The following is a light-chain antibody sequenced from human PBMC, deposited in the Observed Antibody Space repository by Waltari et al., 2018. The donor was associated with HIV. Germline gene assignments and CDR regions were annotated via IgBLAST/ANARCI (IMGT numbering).Light chain of an antibody. CDR1: SSNIGNNY. V-gene: IGLV1-51*01. Sequence: QSVLTQPRSVSAVPGQKVTIPCSGSSSNIGNNYVSWYQQLPGTAPKLLIYDNNKRPSGIPGRFSGSKSGTSATLGIPDLHTGDEADYYCGSWDSSLSAVVFGGGTKLTVL. J-gene: IGLJ2*01. CDR2: DNN. CDR3: GSWDSSLSAVV.